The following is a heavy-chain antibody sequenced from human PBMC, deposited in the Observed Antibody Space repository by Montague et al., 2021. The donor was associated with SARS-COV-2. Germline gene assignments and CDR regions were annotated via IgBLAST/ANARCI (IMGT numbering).Heavy chain of an antibody. V-gene: IGHV6-1*01. CDR3: ARLSYSTFDF. Sequence: NEYAESVKGRITINPDTPKNQFSLHLTSVTPEDTAVYYCARLSYSTFDFWGQGTLVTVSS. J-gene: IGHJ4*02. D-gene: IGHD5-18*01. CDR2: N.